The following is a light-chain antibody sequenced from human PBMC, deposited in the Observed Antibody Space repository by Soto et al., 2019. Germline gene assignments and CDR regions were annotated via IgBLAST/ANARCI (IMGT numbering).Light chain of an antibody. CDR3: QSYDSSLDVV. Sequence: QSVLTQPPSVSGDPGQRVTISCTGSSSNIGAGYDVHWYQQLPGTAPKLLIYGNSNRPSGVPDRFSGSKSGTSASLAITGLQAEDEADYYCQSYDSSLDVVFGGGTKVTVL. V-gene: IGLV1-40*01. CDR1: SSNIGAGYD. J-gene: IGLJ2*01. CDR2: GNS.